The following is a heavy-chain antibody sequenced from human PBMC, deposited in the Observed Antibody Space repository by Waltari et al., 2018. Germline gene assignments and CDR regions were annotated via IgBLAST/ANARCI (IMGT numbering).Heavy chain of an antibody. D-gene: IGHD6-13*01. CDR3: AGEGNSSSWTGAEYFQH. J-gene: IGHJ1*01. CDR2: INHSGST. Sequence: QVQLQQWGAGLLKPSETLSLTCAVYGGSFSGYYWSWIRQPPGKGLEWIGEINHSGSTNYNPSLKSRVTISVDTSKNQFSLKLSSVTAADTAVYYCAGEGNSSSWTGAEYFQHWGQGTLVTVSS. CDR1: GGSFSGYY. V-gene: IGHV4-34*01.